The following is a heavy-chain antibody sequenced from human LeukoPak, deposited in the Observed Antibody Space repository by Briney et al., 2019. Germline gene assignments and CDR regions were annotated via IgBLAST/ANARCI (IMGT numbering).Heavy chain of an antibody. D-gene: IGHD3-10*01. V-gene: IGHV3-7*01. CDR2: IKQDGSEK. J-gene: IGHJ4*02. CDR3: ARGGGH. CDR1: GFIFSNYW. Sequence: GGSLRLSCVAAGFIFSNYWRNWVRQAPGKGLEWVANIKQDGSEKYYVDSVKGRFTISRDNAKNSLYLQMNSLRAEDTAVYYCARGGGHWGQGTLVTVSS.